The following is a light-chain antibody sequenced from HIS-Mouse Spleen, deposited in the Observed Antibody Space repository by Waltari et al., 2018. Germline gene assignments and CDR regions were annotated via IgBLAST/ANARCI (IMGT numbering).Light chain of an antibody. CDR2: RNN. V-gene: IGLV1-47*01. Sequence: QSVLTQPPSASGTPGQRVTISCSGSSSNIGRTYVHWYQQLPGTAPKLLIYRNNQRPSGVPDRFSGSKSGTSASLAISGLRSEDEADYYCAAWDDSLSGPVFGGGTKLTVL. J-gene: IGLJ3*02. CDR3: AAWDDSLSGPV. CDR1: SSNIGRTY.